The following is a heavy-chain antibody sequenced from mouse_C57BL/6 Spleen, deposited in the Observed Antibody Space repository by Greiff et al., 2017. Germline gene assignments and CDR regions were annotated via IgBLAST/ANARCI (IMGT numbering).Heavy chain of an antibody. CDR3: ARSAGYYYGSSYDAMDD. J-gene: IGHJ4*01. Sequence: VQLQQPGAELVMPGASVKLSCKASGYTFTSYWMHWVKQRPGQGLEWIGEIDPSDSYTNYNQKFKGKSTLTVDKSSSTAYMQLSSLTSEDSAVYYCARSAGYYYGSSYDAMDDWGQGTSVTVSS. D-gene: IGHD1-1*01. CDR1: GYTFTSYW. CDR2: IDPSDSYT. V-gene: IGHV1-69*01.